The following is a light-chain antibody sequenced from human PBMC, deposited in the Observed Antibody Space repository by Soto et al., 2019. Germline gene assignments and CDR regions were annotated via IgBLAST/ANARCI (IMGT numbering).Light chain of an antibody. CDR2: GAS. Sequence: EVVLSQSPGTLSLSPGERATLSCRASQSVSSNFLAWYQQKPGQAPRLLIHGASTRATAIPDRFSGSGSGTDFTLTISSLQSADSAVYYCQQYSNWPLFTFGHGTRLEVK. CDR1: QSVSSNF. J-gene: IGKJ5*01. CDR3: QQYSNWPLFT. V-gene: IGKV3-20*01.